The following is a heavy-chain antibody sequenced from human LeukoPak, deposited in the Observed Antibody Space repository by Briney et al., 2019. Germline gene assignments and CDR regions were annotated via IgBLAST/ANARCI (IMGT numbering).Heavy chain of an antibody. Sequence: ASVKVSCKASGYTFTSYGISWVRQAPGQGLEWMGWISAYNGNTNYAQKLQGRVTMTTDTSTSAAYMELRSLRSDDTAVYYCASGSLVYCSGGSCYANSWFDPWGQGTLVTVSS. CDR1: GYTFTSYG. CDR3: ASGSLVYCSGGSCYANSWFDP. V-gene: IGHV1-18*01. D-gene: IGHD2-15*01. CDR2: ISAYNGNT. J-gene: IGHJ5*02.